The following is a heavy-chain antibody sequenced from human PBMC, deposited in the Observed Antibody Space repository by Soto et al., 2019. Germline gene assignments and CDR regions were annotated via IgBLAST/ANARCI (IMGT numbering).Heavy chain of an antibody. CDR1: GYTFTRSG. V-gene: IGHV1-18*01. CDR2: ISSYNGDT. D-gene: IGHD5-12*01. J-gene: IGHJ6*02. CDR3: AREGVAPYYYYGMDV. Sequence: ASVKVSCKASGYTFTRSGISGVRQAPGQGPEWMGWISSYNGDTNYAQTFQGRVTMTTDTSTSTAYMELRSLRSDDTAFYYCAREGVAPYYYYGMDVRGQRTPVTVSS.